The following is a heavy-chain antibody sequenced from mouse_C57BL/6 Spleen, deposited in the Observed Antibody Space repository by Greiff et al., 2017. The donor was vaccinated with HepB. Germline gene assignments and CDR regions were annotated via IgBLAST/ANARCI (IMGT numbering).Heavy chain of an antibody. CDR2: INPYNGGT. CDR1: GYTFTDYY. J-gene: IGHJ4*01. V-gene: IGHV1-19*01. CDR3: ARRGDYGAMDY. Sequence: VQLKESGPVLVKPGASVKMSCKASGYTFTDYYMNWVKQSHGKSLEWIGVINPYNGGTSYNQKFKGKATLTVDKSSSTAYMELNSLTSEDSAVYYCARRGDYGAMDYWGQGTSVTVSS.